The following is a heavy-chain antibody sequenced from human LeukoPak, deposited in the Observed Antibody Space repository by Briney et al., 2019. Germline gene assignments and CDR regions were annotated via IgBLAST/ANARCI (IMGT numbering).Heavy chain of an antibody. Sequence: GASVKVSCKASGYTFTSYGISWVRQAPGQGLEWMGWISAYNGNTNYAQKLQGRVTMTTDTSTSTAYMELRSLRSDDTAVYYCAREHQDTAMGGWFDPWGQGTLVTVSS. CDR1: GYTFTSYG. J-gene: IGHJ5*02. CDR2: ISAYNGNT. CDR3: AREHQDTAMGGWFDP. D-gene: IGHD5-18*01. V-gene: IGHV1-18*01.